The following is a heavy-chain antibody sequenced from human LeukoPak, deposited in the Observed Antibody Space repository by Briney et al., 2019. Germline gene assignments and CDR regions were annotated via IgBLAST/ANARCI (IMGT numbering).Heavy chain of an antibody. V-gene: IGHV4-34*01. D-gene: IGHD1-1*01. CDR1: GGSFSGYY. CDR2: ISHTGLT. Sequence: SETLSLTCAVYGGSFSGYYWTLIRQTPGKGLEWIGAISHTGLTGSNPSLKSRVTIFVDSSKKQFSLRMTSVTAADTGVYYCARVPDITARPCDTWGPGTLVTVSS. CDR3: ARVPDITARPCDT. J-gene: IGHJ5*02.